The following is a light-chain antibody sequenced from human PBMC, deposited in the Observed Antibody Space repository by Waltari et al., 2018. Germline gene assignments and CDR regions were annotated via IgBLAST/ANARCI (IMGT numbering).Light chain of an antibody. V-gene: IGKV3-20*01. CDR2: GSS. CDR3: QQYGRSLT. J-gene: IGKJ4*01. CDR1: QSVASSY. Sequence: EIVLTQSPGTLSLSPGERATISSRASQSVASSYLGWYQQKPGQAPRLLIFGSSKRATGIPDRFSGSWSGTDFTLTINGVEPEDFAVYYCQQYGRSLTFGGGTKVEI.